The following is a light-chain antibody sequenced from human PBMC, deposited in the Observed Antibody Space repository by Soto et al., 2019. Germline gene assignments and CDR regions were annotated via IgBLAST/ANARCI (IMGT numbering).Light chain of an antibody. V-gene: IGKV3D-20*01. CDR1: QSVSSSY. J-gene: IGKJ5*01. CDR3: QQYGSSPIT. CDR2: DAS. Sequence: EIILTQSPATLSLSPGERATLSCGASQSVSSSYAAWYQHRPGLAPRLLIHDASSRATGIPDRFSGTKSGTDFTLTIRRLQSEDAALYYCQQYGSSPITVGQETRLEI.